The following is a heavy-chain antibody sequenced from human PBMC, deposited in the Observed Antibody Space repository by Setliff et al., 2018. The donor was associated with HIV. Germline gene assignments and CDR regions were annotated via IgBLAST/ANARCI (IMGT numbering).Heavy chain of an antibody. CDR3: ARIPPELDFDS. D-gene: IGHD1-26*01. Sequence: SETLSLTCAVYGGSLSGYYWTWIRQPPGKGREWIGEIDHTGSTNYNPSLESRVTISIDTSKNQFSLMLSSVTAADTAVYYCARIPPELDFDSWGQGALVTVSS. J-gene: IGHJ4*02. CDR2: IDHTGST. CDR1: GGSLSGYY. V-gene: IGHV4-34*01.